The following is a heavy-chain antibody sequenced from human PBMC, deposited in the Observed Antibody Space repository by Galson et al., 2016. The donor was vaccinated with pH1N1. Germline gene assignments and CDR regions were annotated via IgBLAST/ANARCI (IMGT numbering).Heavy chain of an antibody. CDR3: AKGGRVGTEGYYYALDV. D-gene: IGHD1/OR15-1a*01. CDR1: GFIFSSYA. V-gene: IGHV3-23*01. Sequence: LRLSCAASGFIFSSYAMTWVRQAPGKGPEWVSAISAASTRTYYPDSVKGRFIISRDNSKNTLYLQMNSLRAEDTAEYYCAKGGRVGTEGYYYALDVWCQGTTVIVSS. CDR2: ISAASTRT. J-gene: IGHJ6*02.